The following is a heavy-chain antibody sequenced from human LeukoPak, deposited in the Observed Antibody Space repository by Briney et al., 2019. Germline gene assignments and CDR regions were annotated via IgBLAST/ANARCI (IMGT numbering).Heavy chain of an antibody. J-gene: IGHJ6*04. Sequence: PWASVKVSCKASGGTFSSYAISWVRQAPGQGLEWMGGIIPIFGTANYAQKFQGRVTITVDESTSTAYMELSSLRSEDTAVYYCATTRFTVTTPRYYYGMDVWGKGTTVTVSS. D-gene: IGHD4-11*01. CDR1: GGTFSSYA. CDR3: ATTRFTVTTPRYYYGMDV. V-gene: IGHV1-69*13. CDR2: IIPIFGTA.